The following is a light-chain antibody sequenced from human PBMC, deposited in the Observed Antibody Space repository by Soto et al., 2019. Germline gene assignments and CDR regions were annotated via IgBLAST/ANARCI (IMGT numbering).Light chain of an antibody. CDR2: DAS. J-gene: IGKJ2*01. Sequence: EIVLTQSPATLSLSPGERATLSCRASQSVSNNLGWYQQKPGQAPRLLIYDASNRATDIPARFSGSGSGTDFTLTINSLEPEDFACYYCQQRSNWPRTFGQGTKLEIK. V-gene: IGKV3-11*01. CDR3: QQRSNWPRT. CDR1: QSVSNN.